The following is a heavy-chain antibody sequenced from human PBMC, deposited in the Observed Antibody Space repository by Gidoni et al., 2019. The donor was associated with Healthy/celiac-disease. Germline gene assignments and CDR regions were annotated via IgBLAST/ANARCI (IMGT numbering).Heavy chain of an antibody. CDR2: INAGNGNT. D-gene: IGHD3-3*01. J-gene: IGHJ3*02. V-gene: IGHV1-3*01. Sequence: QVQLVQSGAEVKKPGASVKVSCKASGYTFTSYAMHWVRQAPGQRLEWMGWINAGNGNTKYSQKFQGRVTITRDTSASTAYKELSSLRSEDTDVYYCARTPEVTISTRGAFDIWGQGTMVTVSS. CDR1: GYTFTSYA. CDR3: ARTPEVTISTRGAFDI.